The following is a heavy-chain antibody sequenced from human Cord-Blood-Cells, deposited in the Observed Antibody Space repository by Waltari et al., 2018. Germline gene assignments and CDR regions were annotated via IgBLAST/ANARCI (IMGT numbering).Heavy chain of an antibody. V-gene: IGHV4-34*01. D-gene: IGHD1-26*01. CDR1: GGSFSGYY. Sequence: QVQLQQWGAALLKPSETLSLTCAVYGGSFSGYYWSWIRQPPGRGLEGIGEINHSGSTTYNPPLKSRVTISVDTSKNQFSLKLSSVTAADTAVYYCALVGATLHGDYWGQGTLVTVSS. CDR3: ALVGATLHGDY. CDR2: INHSGST. J-gene: IGHJ4*02.